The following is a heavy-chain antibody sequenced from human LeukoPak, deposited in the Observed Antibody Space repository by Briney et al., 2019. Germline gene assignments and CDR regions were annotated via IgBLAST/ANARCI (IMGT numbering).Heavy chain of an antibody. CDR1: GGSISSGDYY. V-gene: IGHV4-30-4*08. CDR2: VYYSGST. Sequence: PSETLSLTCTVSGGSISSGDYYWSWIRQPPGKGLEWIGYVYYSGSTYYNPSLKSRVTISVDTSKNQFSLKLSSVTAADTAVYYCAKDRYYDILTGYFGVDAFDSWGQGTMVTVSS. CDR3: AKDRYYDILTGYFGVDAFDS. J-gene: IGHJ3*02. D-gene: IGHD3-9*01.